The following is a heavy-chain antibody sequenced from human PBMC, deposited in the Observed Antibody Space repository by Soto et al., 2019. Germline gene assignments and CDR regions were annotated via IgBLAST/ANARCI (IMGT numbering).Heavy chain of an antibody. CDR3: ARNPSGVDIASTKD. CDR2: IYNDGSTT. D-gene: IGHD5-12*01. Sequence: QVQLVESGGGVVQPGRSLRLSCVASGLTFSTQGMHWVRQAPGKGLEWVGVIYNDGSTTYYADSVKGRFTISRDNSKNTLYPQLNSLRAEDTAVYYCARNPSGVDIASTKDWVQGTLVTVSS. CDR1: GLTFSTQG. V-gene: IGHV3-33*01. J-gene: IGHJ4*02.